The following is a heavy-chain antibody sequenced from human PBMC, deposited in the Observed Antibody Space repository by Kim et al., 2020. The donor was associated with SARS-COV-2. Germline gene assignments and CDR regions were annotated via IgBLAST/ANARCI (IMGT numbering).Heavy chain of an antibody. V-gene: IGHV4-34*01. J-gene: IGHJ4*02. Sequence: SETLSLTCAVYGGSFSGYYWSWIRQPPGKGLEWIGEINHSGSTNYNPSLKSRVTISVDTAKNQFSLKLSSVTAADTAVYYCARGAEMAGTIDYWGQGTLVTVSS. CDR3: ARGAEMAGTIDY. CDR1: GGSFSGYY. D-gene: IGHD1-1*01. CDR2: INHSGST.